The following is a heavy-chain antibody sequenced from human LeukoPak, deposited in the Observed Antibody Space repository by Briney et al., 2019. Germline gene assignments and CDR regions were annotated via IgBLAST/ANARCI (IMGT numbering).Heavy chain of an antibody. V-gene: IGHV1-18*01. Sequence: GASVKVSCKASGYTFTSYGISWVRQAPGQGLEWMGWISAYNGNTNYAQKFQGRVTMTTDTSTSTAYMELRSLRSDDTAVYYCARSEWLRSDYYYYYYMDVWGKGTTVTVSS. J-gene: IGHJ6*03. CDR2: ISAYNGNT. CDR1: GYTFTSYG. CDR3: ARSEWLRSDYYYYYYMDV. D-gene: IGHD5-12*01.